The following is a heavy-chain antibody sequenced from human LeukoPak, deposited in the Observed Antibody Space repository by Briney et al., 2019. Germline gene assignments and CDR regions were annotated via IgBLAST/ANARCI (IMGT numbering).Heavy chain of an antibody. CDR3: ARVVAATCLDY. CDR2: ISYDGSNK. CDR1: GFTFSSYA. J-gene: IGHJ4*02. V-gene: IGHV3-30*04. D-gene: IGHD2-15*01. Sequence: GGSLRLSCAASGFTFSSYAMHWVRQAPGKGLEWVAVISYDGSNKYYADSVKGRFTISRDNSKNTLYLQMNSLRAEDTAVYYCARVVAATCLDYWGQGTLVTVSS.